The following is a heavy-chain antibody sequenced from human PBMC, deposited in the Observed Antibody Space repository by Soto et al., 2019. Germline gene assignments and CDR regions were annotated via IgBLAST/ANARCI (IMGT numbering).Heavy chain of an antibody. D-gene: IGHD4-4*01. CDR2: IKSKTDGGTT. J-gene: IGHJ4*02. CDR1: GFTFSNAW. Sequence: EVQLVESGGGLVKPGGSLRLSCAASGFTFSNAWMNWVRQAPGKGLEWVGRIKSKTDGGTTDYAAPVKGRFTISRDDSKNTLYLQMNSLKTEDTAVYYCTTGVDYSNYELSYYFDDWGQGTLVTVSS. V-gene: IGHV3-15*07. CDR3: TTGVDYSNYELSYYFDD.